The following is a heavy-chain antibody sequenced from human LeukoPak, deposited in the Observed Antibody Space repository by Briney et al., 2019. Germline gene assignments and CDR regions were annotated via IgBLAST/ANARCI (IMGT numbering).Heavy chain of an antibody. J-gene: IGHJ4*02. V-gene: IGHV1-18*01. Sequence: ASVKVSCKASGYTFSSYRINWVRQAPGQGLEWLGWISVYNGHTNYLQKLQGRVTMTTDTSTSTAYMELRSLRSDDTAVYYCARGSDYFFDSWGQGTLVTVSS. CDR3: ARGSDYFFDS. CDR2: ISVYNGHT. D-gene: IGHD6-25*01. CDR1: GYTFSSYR.